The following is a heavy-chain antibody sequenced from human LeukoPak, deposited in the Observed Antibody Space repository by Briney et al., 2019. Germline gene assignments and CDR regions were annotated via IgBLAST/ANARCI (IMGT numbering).Heavy chain of an antibody. Sequence: GGSLRLSCAASGFTFSSYGMHWVRQAPGKGLEWVAVISYDGSNKYYADFVKGRFTISRDNSKNTPYLQMNSLRAEDTAVYYCAKSPRGIVGATFDYWGQGTLVTVSS. CDR2: ISYDGSNK. V-gene: IGHV3-30*18. J-gene: IGHJ4*02. CDR1: GFTFSSYG. CDR3: AKSPRGIVGATFDY. D-gene: IGHD1-26*01.